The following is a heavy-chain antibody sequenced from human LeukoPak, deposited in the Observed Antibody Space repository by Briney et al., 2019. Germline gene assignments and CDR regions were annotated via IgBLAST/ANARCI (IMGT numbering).Heavy chain of an antibody. CDR1: GFIFSSYE. J-gene: IGHJ6*02. D-gene: IGHD2-21*02. CDR2: ISSSGSTI. V-gene: IGHV3-48*03. Sequence: GGSLRLSCAASGFIFSSYEMNWVRQAPGKGLEWVSYISSSGSTIYYADSVKGRFTISRDNAKNSLYLQMTSLRPEDTGVYYCAREGDTSGYGMDVWGQGTTVTVSS. CDR3: AREGDTSGYGMDV.